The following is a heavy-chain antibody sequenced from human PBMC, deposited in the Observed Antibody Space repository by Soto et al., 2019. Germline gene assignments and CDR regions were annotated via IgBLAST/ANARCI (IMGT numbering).Heavy chain of an antibody. CDR2: VYPDDSDT. Sequence: GESLKISCRASGYSFTSLWIAWVRQVPGKGLEWMGIVYPDDSDTRYSPAFQGQVTISADKSITTAYLQWASLEASDTAMYYCARVVSYAAILYSDHWGKVCLVTVSS. J-gene: IGHJ4*02. D-gene: IGHD3-16*01. CDR1: GYSFTSLW. CDR3: ARVVSYAAILYSDH. V-gene: IGHV5-51*01.